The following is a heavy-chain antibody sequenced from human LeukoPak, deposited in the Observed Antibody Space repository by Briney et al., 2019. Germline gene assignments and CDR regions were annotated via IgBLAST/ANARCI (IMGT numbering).Heavy chain of an antibody. V-gene: IGHV6-1*01. CDR3: ARSVVVPAARWWLMDV. J-gene: IGHJ6*03. CDR1: GDSVSSNSAA. CDR2: TYYRSKWYN. D-gene: IGHD2-2*01. Sequence: SQTLSLTCAISGDSVSSNSAAWNWIRQSPSRGLEWLGRTYYRSKWYNDYAVSVKSRITINPDTSKNQFSLRLNSVTPEDTAVYYCARSVVVPAARWWLMDVWGKGTTVTVSS.